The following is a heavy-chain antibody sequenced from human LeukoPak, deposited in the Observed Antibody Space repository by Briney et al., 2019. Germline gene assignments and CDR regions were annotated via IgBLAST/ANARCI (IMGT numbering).Heavy chain of an antibody. CDR2: IIPIFGTA. CDR3: ARHYYGSGSYLGPFDY. Sequence: ASVKVSCKASGYTFTSYGISWVRQAPGQGLEWMGGIIPIFGTANYAQKFQGRVTITADESTSTAYMELSSLRSEDTAVYYCARHYYGSGSYLGPFDYWGQGTLVTVSS. V-gene: IGHV1-69*13. CDR1: GYTFTSYG. D-gene: IGHD3-10*01. J-gene: IGHJ4*02.